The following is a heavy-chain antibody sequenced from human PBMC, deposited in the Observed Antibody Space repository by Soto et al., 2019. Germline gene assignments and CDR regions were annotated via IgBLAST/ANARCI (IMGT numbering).Heavy chain of an antibody. V-gene: IGHV4-31*03. D-gene: IGHD3-10*01. CDR1: GGSISSGGYY. J-gene: IGHJ5*02. CDR2: IYYSGST. Sequence: PSETLSLTCTVSGGSISSGGYYWSWIRQHPGKGLEWIGYIYYSGSTYYNPSLKSRVTISVDTSKNQFSLKLSSVTAADTAVYYCASEYGSGSPKRFRTYNWFDPWGQGTLVTVPS. CDR3: ASEYGSGSPKRFRTYNWFDP.